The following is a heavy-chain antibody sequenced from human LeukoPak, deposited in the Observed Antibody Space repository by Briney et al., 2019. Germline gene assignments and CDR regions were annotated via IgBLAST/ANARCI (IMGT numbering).Heavy chain of an antibody. D-gene: IGHD6-13*01. J-gene: IGHJ4*02. V-gene: IGHV1-2*02. CDR2: INPNSGGT. CDR1: GYTFTGYY. CDR3: ARGRTAAAVNFDY. Sequence: GASVKVSCKASGYTFTGYYMHWVRQAPRQGLEWMGWINPNSGGTNYAQKFQGRVTMTRDTSISTAYMELSRLRSDDTAVYYCARGRTAAAVNFDYWGQGTLVTVSS.